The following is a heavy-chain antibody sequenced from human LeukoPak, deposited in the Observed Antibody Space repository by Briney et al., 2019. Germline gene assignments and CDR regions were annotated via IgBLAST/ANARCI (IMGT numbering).Heavy chain of an antibody. CDR2: ISSNGGTT. Sequence: GGTLTLSCAASGCSVSSYGMVWVWKAPAPGMEFDSGISSNGGTTYYGNPANRRITISRDNSKYTLHLQTGSPRTEDMAVYYCRRAIRGASDYWGQGNLVTVAA. V-gene: IGHV3-64*01. CDR3: RRAIRGASDY. CDR1: GCSVSSYG. J-gene: IGHJ4*02. D-gene: IGHD3-10*01.